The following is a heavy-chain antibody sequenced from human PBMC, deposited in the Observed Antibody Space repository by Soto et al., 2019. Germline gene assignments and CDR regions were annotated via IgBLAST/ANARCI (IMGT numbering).Heavy chain of an antibody. CDR1: GGSFSGYY. V-gene: IGHV4-34*01. CDR2: INHSGST. D-gene: IGHD3-10*01. CDR3: ARGRGFDY. Sequence: SETLSLTCAVHGGSFSGYYWSWIRQPPGKGLEWIGEINHSGSTNYNPSLKSRVTISVDTSKNQFSLKLSSVTAADTAVYYCARGRGFDYWGQGTLVTVSS. J-gene: IGHJ4*02.